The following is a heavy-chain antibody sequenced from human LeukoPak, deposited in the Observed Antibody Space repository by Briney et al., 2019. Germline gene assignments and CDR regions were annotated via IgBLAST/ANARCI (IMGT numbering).Heavy chain of an antibody. V-gene: IGHV3-7*01. Sequence: LEWVANIKQDGSEKYYVHSVKGRFTISRDNAKNSLYLQMNSLRAEDTAVYYCATSRTFDYWGQGTLVTVSS. J-gene: IGHJ4*02. D-gene: IGHD1-1*01. CDR2: IKQDGSEK. CDR3: ATSRTFDY.